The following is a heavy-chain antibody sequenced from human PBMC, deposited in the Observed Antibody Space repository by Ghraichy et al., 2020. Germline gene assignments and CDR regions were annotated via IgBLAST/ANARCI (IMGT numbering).Heavy chain of an antibody. CDR1: GYSISSGYY. Sequence: ETLSLTCTVSGYSISSGYYWGWIRQPPGKGLEWLGSIYHNGNTYYNPSLKSRVTMSVDTSKNQFSLNLNSVTAAADTAVYYCARGGGASSWSSFDYWGQGTLVTFSS. J-gene: IGHJ4*02. D-gene: IGHD6-13*01. V-gene: IGHV4-38-2*02. CDR3: ARGGGASSWSSFDY. CDR2: IYHNGNT.